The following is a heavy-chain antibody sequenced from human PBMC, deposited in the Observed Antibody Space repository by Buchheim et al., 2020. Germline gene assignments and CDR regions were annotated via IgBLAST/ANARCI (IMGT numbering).Heavy chain of an antibody. V-gene: IGHV4-4*02. CDR1: GGSISSSNW. D-gene: IGHD3-3*01. CDR3: ARERRGLLTLSDDFWSGYPSSYYYYGMDV. J-gene: IGHJ6*02. CDR2: IYHSGST. Sequence: QVQLQESGPGLVKPSGTLSLTCAVSGGSISSSNWWSWVRQPPGKGLEWIGEIYHSGSTNYNPSLKSRVTISVDKSKNQFSLKLSSVTAADTAVYYCARERRGLLTLSDDFWSGYPSSYYYYGMDVWGQGTT.